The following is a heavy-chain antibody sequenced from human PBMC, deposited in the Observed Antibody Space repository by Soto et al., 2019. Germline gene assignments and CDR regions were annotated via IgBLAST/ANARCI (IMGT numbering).Heavy chain of an antibody. J-gene: IGHJ4*02. CDR1: GFSLSTSGVG. CDR2: INWNDDK. Sequence: SGPTLVNPTQTLTLTCTFSGFSLSTSGVGVGWIRQPPGKALEWLVLINWNDDKHYSPSLKSRLTITKDTSKNQVVLTMTNMDPVDTATYYCAHRGYSSSRDYWGQGTLVTAPQ. D-gene: IGHD6-13*01. CDR3: AHRGYSSSRDY. V-gene: IGHV2-5*01.